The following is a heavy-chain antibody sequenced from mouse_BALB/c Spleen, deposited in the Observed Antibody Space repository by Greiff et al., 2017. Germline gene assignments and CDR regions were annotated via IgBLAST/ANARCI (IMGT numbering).Heavy chain of an antibody. J-gene: IGHJ3*01. Sequence: VQLQQSGAELAKPGASVKMSCKASGYTFTSYWMHWVKQRPGQGLEWIGYINPSTGYTEYNQKFKDKATLTADKSSSTAYMQLSILTSEDSAVYYCARGGYDGFAYWGQGTLVTVSA. V-gene: IGHV1-7*01. CDR3: ARGGYDGFAY. CDR1: GYTFTSYW. CDR2: INPSTGYT. D-gene: IGHD2-14*01.